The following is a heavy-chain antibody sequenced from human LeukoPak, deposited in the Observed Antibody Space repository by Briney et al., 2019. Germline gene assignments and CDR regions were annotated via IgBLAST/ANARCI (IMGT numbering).Heavy chain of an antibody. Sequence: SETLSLTCAVYGGSFSGYYWSWIRQPPGKGLEWIGEINHSGSTNYNPSLKSRVTISVDTSKNQFSLKLSSVTAADTAVYYCARARGYCSGGSCYSSSDVVLNYYGMDVWGQGTTVTVSS. CDR3: ARARGYCSGGSCYSSSDVVLNYYGMDV. J-gene: IGHJ6*02. CDR1: GGSFSGYY. D-gene: IGHD2-15*01. V-gene: IGHV4-34*01. CDR2: INHSGST.